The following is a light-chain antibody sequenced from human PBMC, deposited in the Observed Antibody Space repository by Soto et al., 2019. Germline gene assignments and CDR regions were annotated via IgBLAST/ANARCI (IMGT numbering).Light chain of an antibody. CDR3: QQRRNWPLLT. J-gene: IGKJ4*01. V-gene: IGKV3-11*01. Sequence: EIVLTQSPATLSLSPGERATLSCRASQSVNSYLAWYQQKPGQAPRLLIYDASNRATGIPARFSGSGSGTDFTLTIGSLEPEDFAVYYCQQRRNWPLLTFGGGTKVEIK. CDR1: QSVNSY. CDR2: DAS.